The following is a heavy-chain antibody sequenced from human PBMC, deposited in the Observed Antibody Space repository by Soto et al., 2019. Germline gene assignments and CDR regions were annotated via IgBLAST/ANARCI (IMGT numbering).Heavy chain of an antibody. V-gene: IGHV7-4-1*01. CDR3: ATEMGGYSYGELDY. CDR1: GYTFTSYA. Sequence: QVQLVQSGSELKKTGASVKVSCKASGYTFTSYAMNWVRQAPGQGLEWMGWINTNTGNPTYAQGFTGRFVFSLDTSVSTAYLQICRINAEDTAVYYCATEMGGYSYGELDYWGQGTLVTVSS. D-gene: IGHD5-18*01. J-gene: IGHJ4*02. CDR2: INTNTGNP.